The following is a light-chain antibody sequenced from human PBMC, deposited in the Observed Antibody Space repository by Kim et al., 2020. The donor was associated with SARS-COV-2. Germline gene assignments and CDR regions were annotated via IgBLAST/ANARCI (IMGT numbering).Light chain of an antibody. CDR1: QSISSN. V-gene: IGKV3-15*01. CDR3: QQYNNWPLT. Sequence: VGPGERATLSCRASQSISSNLAWYQHNPGQAPRLLIHGASPRATDIPARFSGSGSGTEFTLTMSSLQSGDFAIYYCQQYNNWPLTFGGGTKVDIK. J-gene: IGKJ4*01. CDR2: GAS.